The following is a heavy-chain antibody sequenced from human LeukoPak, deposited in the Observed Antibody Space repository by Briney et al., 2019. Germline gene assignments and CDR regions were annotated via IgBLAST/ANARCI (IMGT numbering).Heavy chain of an antibody. CDR2: INWNGGST. V-gene: IGHV3-20*04. J-gene: IGHJ4*02. CDR3: ARDVSSGWYSDY. CDR1: GFTFSSYG. D-gene: IGHD6-19*01. Sequence: PGGSLRLSCAASGFTFSSYGMSWVRQAPGKGLEWVSGINWNGGSTGYADSVKGRFTISRDNAKNSLYLQMNSLRAEDTALYYCARDVSSGWYSDYWGQGTLVTVSS.